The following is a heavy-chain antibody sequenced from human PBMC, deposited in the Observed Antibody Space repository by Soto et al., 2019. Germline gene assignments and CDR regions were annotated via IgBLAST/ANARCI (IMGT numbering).Heavy chain of an antibody. V-gene: IGHV3-7*01. J-gene: IGHJ3*02. CDR2: IEQDGTDK. Sequence: PGGSLRLSCAASGFTFSSYWMTWVRQAPGKGLEWVANIEQDGTDKYYVDSVRGRFTISRDNAKNSLYLQMNSLGAEDTAVYYCARVGAAAPNDAFDIWGQGITVTVSS. D-gene: IGHD6-25*01. CDR1: GFTFSSYW. CDR3: ARVGAAAPNDAFDI.